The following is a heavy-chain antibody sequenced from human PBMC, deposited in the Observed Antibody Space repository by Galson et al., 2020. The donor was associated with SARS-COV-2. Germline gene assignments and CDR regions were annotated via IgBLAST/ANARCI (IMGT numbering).Heavy chain of an antibody. D-gene: IGHD6-13*01. J-gene: IGHJ4*02. CDR1: GFIFSDYA. CDR2: MSATGGTS. V-gene: IGHV3-64D*09. CDR3: LSFSSTRHNY. Sequence: GGSLRLSCSASGFIFSDYAMHWVRQAPGKGLEYVSAMSATGGTSFYADSVSGRFTMSRDNSRNTFYLQMTGLRLEDTAFYYCLSFSSTRHNYWGQGTLVTVSS.